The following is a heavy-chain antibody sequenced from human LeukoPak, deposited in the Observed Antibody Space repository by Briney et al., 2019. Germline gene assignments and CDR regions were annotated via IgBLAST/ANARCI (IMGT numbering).Heavy chain of an antibody. J-gene: IGHJ4*02. CDR3: ARVVDILTGHDTALDY. D-gene: IGHD3-9*01. CDR2: INPNTGGT. CDR1: GYTFSGYY. V-gene: IGHV1-2*02. Sequence: TSVKVSCKASGYTFSGYYIHWVRQAPGQGLARTGWINPNTGGTNFAQNFQGRVTMTTVTSISTAYMELSRLRSDDTAVYYCARVVDILTGHDTALDYWGQGTLVTVSS.